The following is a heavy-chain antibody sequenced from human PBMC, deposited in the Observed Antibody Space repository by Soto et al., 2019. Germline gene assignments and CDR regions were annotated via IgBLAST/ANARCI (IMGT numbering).Heavy chain of an antibody. CDR1: GFTFSSYG. Sequence: GGSLRLSCAASGFTFSSYGMHWVRQAPGKGLEWVAVISYDGSNKHYADSVKGRFTISRDNSENTLYLQMNSLRAEDTAVYYCARPTGMHYDFWSGYYWGQGTLVTVSS. V-gene: IGHV3-30*03. CDR3: ARPTGMHYDFWSGYY. CDR2: ISYDGSNK. J-gene: IGHJ4*02. D-gene: IGHD3-3*01.